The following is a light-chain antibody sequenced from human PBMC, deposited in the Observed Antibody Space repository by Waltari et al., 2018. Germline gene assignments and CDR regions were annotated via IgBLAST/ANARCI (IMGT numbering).Light chain of an antibody. J-gene: IGLJ1*01. CDR3: QVWHTSSSFYV. Sequence: SFVLTPPPSVSVAPGQTATITRGGTLGGTSVHWYQTRPGQPPGLVVYDDSARPPGIPERFSGSKSGNTATLSISRVEAGDEADYYCQVWHTSSSFYVFGTGTKVTVL. CDR1: LGGTS. CDR2: DDS. V-gene: IGLV3-21*02.